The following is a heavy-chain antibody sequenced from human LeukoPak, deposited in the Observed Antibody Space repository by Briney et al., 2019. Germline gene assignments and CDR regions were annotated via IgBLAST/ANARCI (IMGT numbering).Heavy chain of an antibody. CDR1: GFTFKSHA. V-gene: IGHV3-30-3*01. CDR2: ISDDGSNK. J-gene: IGHJ4*02. D-gene: IGHD3/OR15-3a*01. Sequence: PGRSLRLSCAASGFTFKSHAMNWVRQAPGEGLEWAAVISDDGSNKYYADSVKGRFTISRDNSKRTLFLQMNSLRAEDTAVYYCARLDSSGRGGFDYWGQGTLVTVSS. CDR3: ARLDSSGRGGFDY.